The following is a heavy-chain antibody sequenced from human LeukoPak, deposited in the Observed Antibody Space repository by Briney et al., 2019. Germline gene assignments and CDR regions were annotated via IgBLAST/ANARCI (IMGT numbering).Heavy chain of an antibody. CDR2: TIPIFGTA. CDR3: ARSLGYSSGWTAKGHDY. V-gene: IGHV1-69*13. D-gene: IGHD6-19*01. J-gene: IGHJ4*02. Sequence: GASVKVSCKASGGTFSSNAISWVRQAPGQGLEWMGWTIPIFGTANYAQKFQGRVTITADESTSTAYMELSSLRSEDTAVYYCARSLGYSSGWTAKGHDYWGQGTLVTVSS. CDR1: GGTFSSNA.